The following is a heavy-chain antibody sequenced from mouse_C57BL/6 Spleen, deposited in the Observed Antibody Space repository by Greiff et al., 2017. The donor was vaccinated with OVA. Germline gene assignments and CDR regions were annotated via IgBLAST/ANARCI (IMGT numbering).Heavy chain of an antibody. D-gene: IGHD1-1*01. J-gene: IGHJ1*03. V-gene: IGHV1-26*01. CDR1: GYTFTDYY. Sequence: VQLKHSGPELVKPGASVKMSCKASGYTFTDYYMNWVKQSHGKSLEWIGGINPNNGGTSYNQKFKGKATMTVDKSSSTAYLELRSLTSEDSAVYYCARRRGSSYGWYFDVWGTGTTVTVSS. CDR2: INPNNGGT. CDR3: ARRRGSSYGWYFDV.